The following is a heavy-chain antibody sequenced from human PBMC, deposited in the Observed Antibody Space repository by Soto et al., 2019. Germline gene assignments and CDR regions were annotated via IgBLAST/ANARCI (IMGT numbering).Heavy chain of an antibody. J-gene: IGHJ4*02. CDR3: AKVAIYGSGSYYPPYYFDY. CDR1: GFTFSSYA. V-gene: IGHV3-23*01. D-gene: IGHD3-10*01. CDR2: ISGSGGST. Sequence: EVQLLESGGGLVQPGGSLRLSCAASGFTFSSYAMSWVRQAPGKGLEWVSAISGSGGSTYYADSVKGRFTISRDNSKNTLYLQMNSLRAEDTAVYYCAKVAIYGSGSYYPPYYFDYWGQGTLVTVSS.